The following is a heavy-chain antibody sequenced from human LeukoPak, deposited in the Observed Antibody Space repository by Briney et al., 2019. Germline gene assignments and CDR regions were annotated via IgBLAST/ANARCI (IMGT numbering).Heavy chain of an antibody. CDR3: ASSYYTSGYFEY. J-gene: IGHJ4*02. CDR1: GGSTSSYY. D-gene: IGHD3-3*01. V-gene: IGHV4-59*01. Sequence: SETLSLTCTVSGGSTSSYYWHWIRQPPGKGLEWIGYIYCSGSSNYNPSLKSRITISVDTFNNQFSLNLSSVTAADTAVYYCASSYYTSGYFEYWGQGTPVTVSS. CDR2: IYCSGSS.